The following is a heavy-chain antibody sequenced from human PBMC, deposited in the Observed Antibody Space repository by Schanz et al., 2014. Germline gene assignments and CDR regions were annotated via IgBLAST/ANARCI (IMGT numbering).Heavy chain of an antibody. CDR3: ARAFGGYDPAGALDY. CDR1: GYTFTSYG. D-gene: IGHD5-12*01. CDR2: INGYNGHT. V-gene: IGHV1-18*01. J-gene: IGHJ4*02. Sequence: QVQLVQSGAEVKKPGASVKVSCKASGYTFTSYGITWVRQAPGQGLEWMGWINGYNGHTLYAQKFQGRVTMTRDTSISTAYMELSRLKSDDTAVYYCARAFGGYDPAGALDYWGQGTLVTVSS.